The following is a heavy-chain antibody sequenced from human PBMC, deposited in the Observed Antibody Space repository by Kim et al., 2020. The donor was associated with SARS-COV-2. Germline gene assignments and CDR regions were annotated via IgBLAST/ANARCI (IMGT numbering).Heavy chain of an antibody. CDR2: IYYSGST. Sequence: SETRSLTCTVSGGSISSGTYYWGWIRQPPGKGLEWIGTIYYSGSTYYNPSLKSRVTIYVDTSKNEFSLKLSSVTAAETAVYFCAGQARVYSKPYYFV. CDR1: GGSISSGTYY. CDR3: AGQARVYSKPYYFV. D-gene: IGHD4-4*01. V-gene: IGHV4-39*01. J-gene: IGHJ4*01.